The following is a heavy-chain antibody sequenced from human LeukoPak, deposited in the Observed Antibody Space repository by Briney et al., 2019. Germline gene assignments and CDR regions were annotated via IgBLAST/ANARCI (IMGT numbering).Heavy chain of an antibody. J-gene: IGHJ4*02. Sequence: SETLSLTCTVSGGSIRIGNYYWGWIRRPPGKGLEWIGYIYYSGSTYYNPSLKSRVTISVDTSNNQFSLRLSSVTAADTAVYYCASDKYRDTALGFDYWGQGTLVTVSS. CDR2: IYYSGST. D-gene: IGHD5-18*01. CDR1: GGSIRIGNYY. V-gene: IGHV4-30-4*01. CDR3: ASDKYRDTALGFDY.